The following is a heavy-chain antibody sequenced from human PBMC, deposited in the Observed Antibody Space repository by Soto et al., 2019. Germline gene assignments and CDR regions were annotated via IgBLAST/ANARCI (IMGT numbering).Heavy chain of an antibody. CDR3: ASDIVATSFDY. J-gene: IGHJ4*02. Sequence: RGSLRLSCAASGFTFGTYSLTWVRQAPGKGLEWVSSISSSSSYIYYADSVKGRFTISRDNAKNSLYLQMNSLRAEDTAVYYCASDIVATSFDYWGQGTLVTVSS. V-gene: IGHV3-21*01. CDR1: GFTFGTYS. D-gene: IGHD5-12*01. CDR2: ISSSSSYI.